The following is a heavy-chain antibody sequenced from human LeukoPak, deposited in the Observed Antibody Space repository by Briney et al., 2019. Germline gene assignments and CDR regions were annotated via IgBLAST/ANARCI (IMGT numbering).Heavy chain of an antibody. D-gene: IGHD6-13*01. CDR1: GFTFSIDS. CDR2: IISTSRYI. CDR3: ARLDRADYSTSPVPYYTYYMNA. Sequence: GGSLRLSCAASGFTFSIDSVTWVLQAPGKGLEWCAAIISTSRYIYYAESVRGRFTISIDNAQYLAYLQMNSLRAADTAVYYCARLDRADYSTSPVPYYTYYMNAWDKGTTVIVSS. V-gene: IGHV3-21*06. J-gene: IGHJ6*03.